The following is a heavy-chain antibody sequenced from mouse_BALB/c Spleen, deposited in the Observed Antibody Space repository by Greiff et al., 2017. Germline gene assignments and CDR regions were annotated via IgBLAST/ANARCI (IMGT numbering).Heavy chain of an antibody. D-gene: IGHD2-1*01. CDR1: GYTFTSYW. CDR3: ARGDYGNAWFAY. V-gene: IGHV1S81*02. Sequence: QVQLKQPGAELVKPGASVKLSCKASGYTFTSYWMHWVKQRPGQGLEWIGEINPSNGRTNYNEKFKSKATLTVDKSSSTAYMQLSSLTSEDSAVYYCARGDYGNAWFAYWGQGTLVTVSA. J-gene: IGHJ3*01. CDR2: INPSNGRT.